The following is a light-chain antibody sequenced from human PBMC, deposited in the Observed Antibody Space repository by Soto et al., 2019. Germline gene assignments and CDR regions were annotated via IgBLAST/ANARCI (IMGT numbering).Light chain of an antibody. Sequence: IVLTQSPGTLSLAPGERATLSCRASQSVGRRYLAWYQQKPGQAPRILIYDTSDRASDIPDRFSGSGSGTDFTLTISRLVHEDFAVYYCQHQGTFGGGTKVEIK. J-gene: IGKJ4*01. V-gene: IGKV3-20*01. CDR1: QSVGRRY. CDR3: QHQGT. CDR2: DTS.